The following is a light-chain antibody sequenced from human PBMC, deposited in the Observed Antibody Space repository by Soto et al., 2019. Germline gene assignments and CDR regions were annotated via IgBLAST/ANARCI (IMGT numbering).Light chain of an antibody. Sequence: QSALTQPPPLSRSPGQAISFSRARNTSDVGGYNAVSWYQQHPGKAPKLMIYDVTNRPSGASNRFSGSKSGNTASLTISGLQAEDEADYYCGSYATGGAYVFGTGTKVTVL. CDR2: DVT. CDR3: GSYATGGAYV. V-gene: IGLV2-14*01. CDR1: TSDVGGYNA. J-gene: IGLJ1*01.